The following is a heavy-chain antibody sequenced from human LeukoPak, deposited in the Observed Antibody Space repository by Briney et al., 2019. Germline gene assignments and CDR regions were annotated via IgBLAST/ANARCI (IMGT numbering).Heavy chain of an antibody. J-gene: IGHJ4*02. CDR1: GFTVSSNY. Sequence: PGGSLRLSCAASGFTVSSNYMSWVRQAPGKGLEWVSVIYSSGSTYYADSVKGRFTIFRDNSRNTLFLQMNNLRAEDTAVYYCASTGRWLQFPFDYWGQGTLVSVSS. CDR3: ASTGRWLQFPFDY. CDR2: IYSSGST. D-gene: IGHD5-24*01. V-gene: IGHV3-53*01.